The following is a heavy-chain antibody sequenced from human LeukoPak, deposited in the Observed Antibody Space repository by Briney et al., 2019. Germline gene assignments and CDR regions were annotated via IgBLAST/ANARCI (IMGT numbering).Heavy chain of an antibody. D-gene: IGHD2-15*01. Sequence: PSETLSLTCAVYGGSFSGYYWSWIRQPPGKGLEWIGEISHSGSTNYNPSLKSRVTMSVDTSKNQFSLRLSSVTAADTAVYYCARNRYCSGGNWSWGQGTLGT. CDR2: ISHSGST. V-gene: IGHV4-34*01. CDR1: GGSFSGYY. CDR3: ARNRYCSGGNWS. J-gene: IGHJ5*02.